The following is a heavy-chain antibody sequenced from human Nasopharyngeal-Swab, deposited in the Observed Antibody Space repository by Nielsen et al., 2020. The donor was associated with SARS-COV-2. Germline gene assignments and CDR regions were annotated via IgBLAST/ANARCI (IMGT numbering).Heavy chain of an antibody. J-gene: IGHJ4*02. V-gene: IGHV4-59*01. CDR3: ATSDGGSGYS. D-gene: IGHD3-22*01. Sequence: GSLRPSCTVSGGSISSYYWSWTRQPPGKGLEWIGYIYYSGSTSFNPSLKSRVTISVDTSKNQFSLKLSSVTAADTAVYYCATSDGGSGYSWGQGTLVTVSS. CDR2: IYYSGST. CDR1: GGSISSYY.